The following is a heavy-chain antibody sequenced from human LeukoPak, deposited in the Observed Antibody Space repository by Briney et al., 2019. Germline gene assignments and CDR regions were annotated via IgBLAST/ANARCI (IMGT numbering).Heavy chain of an antibody. CDR2: IYSGGST. CDR1: GFTVSSNY. Sequence: GGSLRLSCAASGFTVSSNYMSWVRQAPGKGLEWVSVIYSGGSTYYADSVKGRFTISRDNSKNTLYLQMNSLRAEDTAVYYCATGSGSYYGYYFDYWGQGTLVTVSS. V-gene: IGHV3-53*01. CDR3: ATGSGSYYGYYFDY. J-gene: IGHJ4*02. D-gene: IGHD1-26*01.